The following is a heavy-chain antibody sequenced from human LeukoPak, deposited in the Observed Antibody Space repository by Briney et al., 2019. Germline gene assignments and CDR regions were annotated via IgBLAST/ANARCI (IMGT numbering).Heavy chain of an antibody. V-gene: IGHV3-48*03. CDR2: ISSSGDNI. CDR1: GFTFSSYE. J-gene: IGHJ4*02. CDR3: ARAGSYFDY. D-gene: IGHD1-26*01. Sequence: GGSLRLSCAASGFTFSSYEMNWVRQAPGKGLEWVSYISSSGDNIYYADSVKGRFTISRDNAKNSLYLQVNSLRAEDPGLYYCARAGSYFDYWGQATLVTVSS.